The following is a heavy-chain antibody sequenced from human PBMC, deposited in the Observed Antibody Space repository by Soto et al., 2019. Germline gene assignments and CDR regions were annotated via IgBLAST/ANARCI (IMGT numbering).Heavy chain of an antibody. Sequence: SETLSLTCTVSGGSISSGDYYWSWIRQAPWKGLERIGYIYYSGSTYYNPSLKSRVTISVDTSKNQFSLKLSSVTAADTAVYYCARGSYYYDSSGYYRYWGQGTLVTVS. CDR2: IYYSGST. J-gene: IGHJ4*02. D-gene: IGHD3-22*01. CDR3: ARGSYYYDSSGYYRY. V-gene: IGHV4-30-4*01. CDR1: GGSISSGDYY.